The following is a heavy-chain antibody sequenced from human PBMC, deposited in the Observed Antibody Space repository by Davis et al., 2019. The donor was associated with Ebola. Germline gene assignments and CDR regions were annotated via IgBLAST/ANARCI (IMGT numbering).Heavy chain of an antibody. CDR2: ISYDGSNK. CDR1: GFTFSSYA. J-gene: IGHJ3*01. Sequence: GGSLRLSCAASGFTFSSYAMHWVRQAPGKGLEWVAVISYDGSNKYYADSVKGRFTISRDNSKNTLYLQMNSLRAEDTAVYYCARDGTVVTANIHYYRKDRRGQG. CDR3: ARDGTVVTANIHYYRKDR. D-gene: IGHD2-21*02. V-gene: IGHV3-30-3*01.